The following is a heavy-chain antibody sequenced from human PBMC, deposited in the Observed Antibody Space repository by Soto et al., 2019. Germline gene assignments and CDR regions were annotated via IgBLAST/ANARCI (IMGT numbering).Heavy chain of an antibody. D-gene: IGHD3-10*01. CDR2: IYYSGST. J-gene: IGHJ5*02. V-gene: IGHV4-59*06. CDR1: GGSISSYY. CDR3: ARRRVRGVIKYDWFDP. Sequence: SETLSLTRTVSGGSISSYYWSWIRQHPGKGLEWIGYIYYSGSTYYNPSLKSRVTISVDTSKNQFSLKLSSVTAADTAVYYCARRRVRGVIKYDWFDPWGQGTLVTVSS.